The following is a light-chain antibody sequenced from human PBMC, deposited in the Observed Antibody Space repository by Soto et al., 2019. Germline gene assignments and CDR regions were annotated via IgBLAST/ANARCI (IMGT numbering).Light chain of an antibody. V-gene: IGKV1-6*01. J-gene: IGKJ1*01. CDR1: QGINNE. Sequence: AIQMTQSPSSLSASVGDRVTMTCRANQGINNELAWYQQKPGKAPKLLIYAASNLHSGVPSRFSGSGSGTDFALTISSLQPEDFATYFCLHDYNYPRTFGQGTKVE. CDR2: AAS. CDR3: LHDYNYPRT.